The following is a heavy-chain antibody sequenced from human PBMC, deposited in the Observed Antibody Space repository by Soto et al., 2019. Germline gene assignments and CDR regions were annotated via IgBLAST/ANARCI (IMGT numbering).Heavy chain of an antibody. CDR2: MNPNSGNT. J-gene: IGHJ4*02. CDR1: GYTFNSYD. Sequence: QVQPVQSGAEVKKPGASVKVSCKASGYTFNSYDLSWVRQATGQGLEWMAWMNPNSGNTGNAQKFQGRFTTTTNTSVSTPYTELSRLRYENTAVYYCPSGRADYFHSWAQGRPVTVSS. CDR3: PSGRADYFHS. V-gene: IGHV1-8*01.